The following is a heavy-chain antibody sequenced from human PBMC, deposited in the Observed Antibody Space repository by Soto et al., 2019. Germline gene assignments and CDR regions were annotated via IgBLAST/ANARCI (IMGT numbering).Heavy chain of an antibody. V-gene: IGHV3-9*01. CDR1: GFTFDDYA. CDR3: AKDFTTRVRLCDY. Sequence: EVQLVESGGALVQPGRSLRLSCAASGFTFDDYAMHWVRQAPGKGPEWVSGISWDSTSIGYADSVKGRFTISRDNAKKSLYLQMNSLRAEDTAVYFCAKDFTTRVRLCDYWGQGTLVTVSS. J-gene: IGHJ4*02. D-gene: IGHD5-18*01. CDR2: ISWDSTSI.